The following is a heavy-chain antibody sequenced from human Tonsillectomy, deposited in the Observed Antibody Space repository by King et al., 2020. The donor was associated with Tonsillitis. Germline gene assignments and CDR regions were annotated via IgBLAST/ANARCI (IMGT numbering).Heavy chain of an antibody. J-gene: IGHJ5*02. CDR1: GFTFSSYR. CDR2: INSDGRST. Sequence: VQLVESGGGLVQPGGSLRLSFAASGFTFSSYRMHWVRQAPGKGLVWVSRINSDGRSTSNADSVKGRFTISRDNAKSTLFLQMNSLRAEDTAVYYCARDSSGFNWFDPWGQGTLVTVSS. D-gene: IGHD6-19*01. CDR3: ARDSSGFNWFDP. V-gene: IGHV3-74*01.